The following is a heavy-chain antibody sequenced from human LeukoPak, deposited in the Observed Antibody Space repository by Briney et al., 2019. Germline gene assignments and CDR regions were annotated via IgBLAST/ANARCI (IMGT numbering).Heavy chain of an antibody. V-gene: IGHV3-23*01. CDR3: AKWSPMIVVVNPTGGY. Sequence: GGSLRLSCAASGFTFSSYAMSWVRQAPGKGLEWVSAISGSGGSTYYADSVKGRFTISRDNSKNTLYLQMNSLRAEDTAVYYCAKWSPMIVVVNPTGGYWGQGTLVTVSS. CDR2: ISGSGGST. CDR1: GFTFSSYA. J-gene: IGHJ4*02. D-gene: IGHD3-22*01.